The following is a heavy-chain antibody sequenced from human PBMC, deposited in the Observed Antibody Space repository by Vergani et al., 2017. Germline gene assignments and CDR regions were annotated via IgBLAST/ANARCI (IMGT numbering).Heavy chain of an antibody. Sequence: EVQLVESGGGSVQTGGSLRISCAASGFTFSSYGMNWVRQAPGKGLEWVSYISGSSSTTHYADSVKGRFTISRDDAKNSLYLQMNSLRAEDTAVYYCARDSQGWNHDYWGQGTLVTVSS. V-gene: IGHV3-48*01. CDR2: ISGSSSTT. CDR1: GFTFSSYG. CDR3: ARDSQGWNHDY. D-gene: IGHD1-14*01. J-gene: IGHJ4*02.